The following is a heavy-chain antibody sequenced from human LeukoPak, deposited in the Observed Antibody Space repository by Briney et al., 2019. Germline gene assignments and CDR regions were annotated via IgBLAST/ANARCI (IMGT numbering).Heavy chain of an antibody. J-gene: IGHJ3*02. CDR3: ARDLVTVTKGFDI. CDR1: DDSFSSYY. D-gene: IGHD4-17*01. Sequence: SETLTLTCAVSDDSFSSYYWTWIRQPPGKGLKWIGYISYIGSTNYNPSLKSRVTISIDTSKNQFSLKLTSVTAADTAVYYCARDLVTVTKGFDIWGQGTMVSVSS. V-gene: IGHV4-59*01. CDR2: ISYIGST.